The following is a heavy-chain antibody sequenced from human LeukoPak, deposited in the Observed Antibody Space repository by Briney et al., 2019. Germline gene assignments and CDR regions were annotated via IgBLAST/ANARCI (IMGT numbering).Heavy chain of an antibody. D-gene: IGHD3-22*01. V-gene: IGHV3-30*02. CDR3: ARSPCYYDSSGFFDY. Sequence: GGSLRLSCAASGFTFSSYGMHWVRQAPGKGLEWVAFIRYDGSNKYYADSVKGRFTISRDNSKNTLYLQMNSLRAEDTAVYYCARSPCYYDSSGFFDYWGQGTLVTVSS. CDR2: IRYDGSNK. CDR1: GFTFSSYG. J-gene: IGHJ4*02.